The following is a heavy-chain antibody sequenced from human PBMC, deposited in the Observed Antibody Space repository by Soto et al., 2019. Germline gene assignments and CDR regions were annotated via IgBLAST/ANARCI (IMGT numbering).Heavy chain of an antibody. J-gene: IGHJ4*02. CDR2: VYYNGNT. CDR1: GGSISRGGYS. D-gene: IGHD4-17*01. CDR3: ARVDATVTSYYFDS. Sequence: SETLSLTCSVSGGSISRGGYSWSWIRQHPGKGLEWIGHVYYNGNTYNNPSLKSRVSMSLDTSKNQFSLKLSSVTAADTAVYYCARVDATVTSYYFDSWGQGTLVTVSS. V-gene: IGHV4-31*03.